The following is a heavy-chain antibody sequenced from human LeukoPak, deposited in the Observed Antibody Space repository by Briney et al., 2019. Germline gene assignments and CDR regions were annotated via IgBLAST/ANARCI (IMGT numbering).Heavy chain of an antibody. CDR3: ARGPVLLWFGESIYGGYFDY. CDR2: IYHSGST. J-gene: IGHJ4*02. V-gene: IGHV4-38-2*02. CDR1: GYSISSGYY. Sequence: SETLSLTCTVSGYSISSGYYWGWIRQPPGKGLEWIGSIYHSGSTYYNPSLKSRVTISVDTSKNQFSLKLSSVTAADTAVYYCARGPVLLWFGESIYGGYFDYWGQGTLVTVSS. D-gene: IGHD3-10*01.